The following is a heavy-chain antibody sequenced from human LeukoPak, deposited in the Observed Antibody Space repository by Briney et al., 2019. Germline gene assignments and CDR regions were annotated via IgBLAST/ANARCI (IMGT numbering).Heavy chain of an antibody. Sequence: GGPLRLSCAASGFTFSSYGMHWVRQAPGKGLEGVAVIWYDGSNKYYADSVKGRFTISRDNSKNTLYLQMNSLRAEDTAVYYCARGSGYGDYFGYWGQGTLVTVSS. D-gene: IGHD6-25*01. CDR2: IWYDGSNK. V-gene: IGHV3-33*01. CDR3: ARGSGYGDYFGY. J-gene: IGHJ4*02. CDR1: GFTFSSYG.